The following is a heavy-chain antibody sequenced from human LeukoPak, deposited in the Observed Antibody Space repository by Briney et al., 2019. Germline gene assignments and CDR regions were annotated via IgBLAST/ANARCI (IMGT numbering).Heavy chain of an antibody. CDR3: ATPYDFWSGYYPY. Sequence: ASVKVSCKASGGTFSSYAISWVRQAPGQGLEWMGGIIPIFGTANYAQKFQGRVTVTADESTSTAYMELSSLRSEDTAVYYCATPYDFWSGYYPYWGQGTLVTVSS. J-gene: IGHJ4*02. CDR1: GGTFSSYA. CDR2: IIPIFGTA. V-gene: IGHV1-69*13. D-gene: IGHD3-3*01.